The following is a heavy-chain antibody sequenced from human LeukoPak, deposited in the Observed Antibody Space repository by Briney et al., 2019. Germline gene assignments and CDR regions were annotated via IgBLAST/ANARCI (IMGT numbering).Heavy chain of an antibody. CDR3: ARVDGSPDY. Sequence: ASVKVSCKVSGYTLTELSMHWVRQAPGKGLEWMGGFDPEDGETIYAQKFQGRVTITRDTSISTAYMELTSLRSEDTAVYYCARVDGSPDYWGQGTLVTVSP. CDR1: GYTLTELS. J-gene: IGHJ4*02. D-gene: IGHD2-15*01. CDR2: FDPEDGET. V-gene: IGHV1-24*01.